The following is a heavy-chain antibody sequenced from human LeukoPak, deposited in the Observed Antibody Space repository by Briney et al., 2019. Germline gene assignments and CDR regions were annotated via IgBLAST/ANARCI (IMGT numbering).Heavy chain of an antibody. CDR1: GFSFSYYG. CDR3: ARDLHPWAGDY. V-gene: IGHV3-30*02. Sequence: PGGSLRLSCVASGFSFSYYGMHWVRQAPGKGLEWLAFTQNDGSKKYYADCMKGQFTISRDNSKNTLYLQMNRLRGEDTAVYYCARDLHPWAGDYWGQGTPVTVSS. J-gene: IGHJ4*02. CDR2: TQNDGSKK.